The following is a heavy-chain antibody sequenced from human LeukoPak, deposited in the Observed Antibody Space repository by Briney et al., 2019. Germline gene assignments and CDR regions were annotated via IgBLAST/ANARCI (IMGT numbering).Heavy chain of an antibody. J-gene: IGHJ6*03. CDR1: GYTFTSYA. CDR2: INAGNGNT. CDR3: ARMGLRSVYCYYYMDV. D-gene: IGHD3-3*01. Sequence: GASVKVSCKASGYTFTSYAMHWVRQAPGQRLEWMGWINAGNGNTKYSQKFQGRVTITRDTSASTAYMELSSLRSDDTAVYYCARMGLRSVYCYYYMDVWGKGTTVTVSS. V-gene: IGHV1-3*01.